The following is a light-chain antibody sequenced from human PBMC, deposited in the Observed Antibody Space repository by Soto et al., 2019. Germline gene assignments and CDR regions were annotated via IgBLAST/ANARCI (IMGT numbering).Light chain of an antibody. V-gene: IGKV2-30*01. CDR2: KVS. J-gene: IGKJ5*01. Sequence: LFLPVTLGQPASISCRSNQSLVDSDGIAYFSWFQQRPGRSPRRLIYKVSNRDSGVPARFSGSGSGTDFALKISRVEAEDVGVYYCMQGTHWPITFGQGTDWRL. CDR1: QSLVDSDGIAY. CDR3: MQGTHWPIT.